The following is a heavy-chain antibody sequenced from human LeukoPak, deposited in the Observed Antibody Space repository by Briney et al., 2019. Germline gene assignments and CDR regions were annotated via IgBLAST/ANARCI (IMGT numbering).Heavy chain of an antibody. V-gene: IGHV4-34*01. Sequence: TSETLSLTCAVYGGSFSGYYWSWIRQPPGKGLEWIGEINHSGSTNYNPSLKSRVTISVDTSKNQFSLKLSSVTAADTAVYYCARVVTAPTHYFDYWGQGTLVTVFS. CDR1: GGSFSGYY. J-gene: IGHJ4*02. CDR2: INHSGST. D-gene: IGHD2-21*02. CDR3: ARVVTAPTHYFDY.